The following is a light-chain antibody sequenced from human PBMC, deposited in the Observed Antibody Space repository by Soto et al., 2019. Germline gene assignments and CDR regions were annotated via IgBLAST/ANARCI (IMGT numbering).Light chain of an antibody. CDR1: SANIGAAYN. Sequence: QSVLTQPPSVSGAPGQRVTISCTGSSANIGAAYNVDWYQQLPGTAPKLLIYGNNTRPSGVPARFSGSKSGTSASLAIAGLQAEDEGDSYCQSYDSSLSGYVFGTGTKVTVL. J-gene: IGLJ1*01. CDR3: QSYDSSLSGYV. CDR2: GNN. V-gene: IGLV1-40*01.